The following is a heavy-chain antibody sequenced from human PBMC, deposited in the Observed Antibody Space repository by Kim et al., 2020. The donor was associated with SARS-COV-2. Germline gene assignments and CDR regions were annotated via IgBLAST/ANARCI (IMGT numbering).Heavy chain of an antibody. J-gene: IGHJ6*02. V-gene: IGHV3-11*04. CDR3: ARDREYCGGYCYKYGMDV. D-gene: IGHD2-21*01. Sequence: RGRFTISRDNAKNSMYLHMKSLRAEDTAVYYCARDREYCGGYCYKYGMDVWGQGTTVTVSS.